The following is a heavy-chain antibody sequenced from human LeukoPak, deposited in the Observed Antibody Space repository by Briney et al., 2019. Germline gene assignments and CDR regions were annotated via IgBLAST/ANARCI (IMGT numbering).Heavy chain of an antibody. V-gene: IGHV1-69*05. CDR3: ARDLHYYDSSGYYYPNWFDP. Sequence: ASVKVSCKASGGTFSSYAISWVRQAPGQGLEWMGRIIPIFGTANYAQKFQGRVTITTDESTSTAYMELSSLRSEGTAVYYCARDLHYYDSSGYYYPNWFDPWGQGTLVTVSS. D-gene: IGHD3-22*01. J-gene: IGHJ5*02. CDR1: GGTFSSYA. CDR2: IIPIFGTA.